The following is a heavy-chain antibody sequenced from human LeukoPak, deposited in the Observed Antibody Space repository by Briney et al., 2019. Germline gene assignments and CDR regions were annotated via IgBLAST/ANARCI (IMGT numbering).Heavy chain of an antibody. CDR2: IIPIFGTA. J-gene: IGHJ5*02. CDR3: ATCSSTSCHSLDNWFDP. V-gene: IGHV1-69*13. Sequence: GASVKVSCKASGGAFNTYALIWVRQAPGQGLEWMGGIIPIFGTANYAQKFQGRVTITADESTSTAYMELSSLRSEDTAVYYCATCSSTSCHSLDNWFDPWGQGTLVTVSS. CDR1: GGAFNTYA. D-gene: IGHD2-2*01.